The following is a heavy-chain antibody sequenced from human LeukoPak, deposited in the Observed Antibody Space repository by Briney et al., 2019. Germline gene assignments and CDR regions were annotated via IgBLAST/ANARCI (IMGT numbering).Heavy chain of an antibody. Sequence: SVKVSCKASGGTFSSYAISWVRQAPGQGLEWMGGIIPIFGTANYAQKFQGRVTITADESTSTAYMELSSLRSEDTAVYYCARDRIVRIAVAGTYYYYGMDDWGQGTTVTVSS. J-gene: IGHJ6*02. V-gene: IGHV1-69*01. CDR1: GGTFSSYA. CDR3: ARDRIVRIAVAGTYYYYGMDD. D-gene: IGHD6-19*01. CDR2: IIPIFGTA.